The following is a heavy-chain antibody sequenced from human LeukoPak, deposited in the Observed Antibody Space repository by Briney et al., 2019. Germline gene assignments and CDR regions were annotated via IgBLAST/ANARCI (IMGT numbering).Heavy chain of an antibody. J-gene: IGHJ4*02. CDR3: ARAYDFWSGYRPDY. CDR2: VNWNGGST. V-gene: IGHV3-20*04. D-gene: IGHD3-3*01. CDR1: GFTGDDYG. Sequence: GGSLRLSCAAAGFTGDDYGMSWVRQAPGKGLEWGSGVNWNGGSTGYADSVKVRFTIPRDNAKTSLYLQMTSLRAEDTALYYCARAYDFWSGYRPDYWGQGTLVTVSS.